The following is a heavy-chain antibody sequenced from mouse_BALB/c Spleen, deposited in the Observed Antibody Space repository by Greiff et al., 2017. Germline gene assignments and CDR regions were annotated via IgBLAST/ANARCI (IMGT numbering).Heavy chain of an antibody. CDR1: GYAFTNYL. CDR3: AREEGYDGYYAMDY. J-gene: IGHJ4*01. V-gene: IGHV1-54*01. D-gene: IGHD2-2*01. CDR2: INPGSGGT. Sequence: QVQLQQSGAELVRPGTSVKVSCKASGYAFTNYLIEWVKQRPGQGLEWIGVINPGSGGTNYNEKFKGKATLTADKSSSTAYMQLSSLTSDDSAVYFCAREEGYDGYYAMDYWGQGTSVTVSS.